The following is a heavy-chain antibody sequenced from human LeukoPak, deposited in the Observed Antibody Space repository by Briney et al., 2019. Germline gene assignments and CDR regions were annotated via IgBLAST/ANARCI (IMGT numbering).Heavy chain of an antibody. J-gene: IGHJ4*02. CDR1: GGSFSSCNW. D-gene: IGHD3-22*01. Sequence: PWGTLTLTCAVSGGSFSSCNWWSLVRQPPGRGLEGSGIIYHSGCTNYNPSLKSRVTISVDKSKNQFSLKLSSLTAADTAVYYCARVYYDSSGYPKGFDYWARGTLVSVSS. CDR2: IYHSGCT. V-gene: IGHV4-4*02. CDR3: ARVYYDSSGYPKGFDY.